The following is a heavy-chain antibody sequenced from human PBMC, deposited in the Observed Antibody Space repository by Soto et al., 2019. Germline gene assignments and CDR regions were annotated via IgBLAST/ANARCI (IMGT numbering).Heavy chain of an antibody. Sequence: PSETLSLTCTVSGGSIYSSNYYWGWIRQPPGKGLQWIGSIHYSGSTYHNPSLKSRVTISVDTSKNQFSLKLSSVTAADTAVYYCARVPDRWGQGTLVTVSS. J-gene: IGHJ5*02. CDR1: GGSIYSSNYY. D-gene: IGHD2-2*01. V-gene: IGHV4-39*07. CDR3: ARVPDR. CDR2: IHYSGST.